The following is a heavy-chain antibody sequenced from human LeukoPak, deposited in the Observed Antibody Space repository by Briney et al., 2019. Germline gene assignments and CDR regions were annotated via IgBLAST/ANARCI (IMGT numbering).Heavy chain of an antibody. V-gene: IGHV1-2*04. CDR1: GYTFTGYY. Sequence: ASVKVSSKASGYTFTGYYMHWVRQAPGQGLEWMGWINPNSGGTNYAQKFQGWVTMTRDTSISTAYMELSRLRSDDTAVYYCARGRYSSRLSDAFDIWGQGTMVTVSS. J-gene: IGHJ3*02. CDR2: INPNSGGT. CDR3: ARGRYSSRLSDAFDI. D-gene: IGHD5-18*01.